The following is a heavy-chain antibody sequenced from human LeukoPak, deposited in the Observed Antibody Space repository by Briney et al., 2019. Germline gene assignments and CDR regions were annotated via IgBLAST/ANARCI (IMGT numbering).Heavy chain of an antibody. J-gene: IGHJ4*02. CDR2: INHSGST. V-gene: IGHV4-34*01. CDR1: GGSCSGYY. CDR3: AKEERSMPAAGRGY. Sequence: SETLSFTCAVYGGSCSGYYWSWIRHPPGKGLEWIGEINHSGSTNYNPSLKSRVTMSVDTSKNQFSLKLSSVTAADTAVYYCAKEERSMPAAGRGYWGQGTLVTVSS. D-gene: IGHD6-13*01.